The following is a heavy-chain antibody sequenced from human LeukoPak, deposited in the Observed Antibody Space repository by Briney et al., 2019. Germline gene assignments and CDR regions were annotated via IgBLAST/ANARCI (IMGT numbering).Heavy chain of an antibody. CDR2: IIPIFGTA. J-gene: IGHJ4*02. D-gene: IGHD3-22*01. CDR1: GGTFSSYA. Sequence: SVKVSCKASGGTFSSYAISWVRQAPGQGLEWMGGIIPIFGTANYAQKFQGRVTITADKSTSTAYMELSSLRSEDTAVYYCARDRGYYYDSSGITIPGYWGQGTLDTVSS. V-gene: IGHV1-69*06. CDR3: ARDRGYYYDSSGITIPGY.